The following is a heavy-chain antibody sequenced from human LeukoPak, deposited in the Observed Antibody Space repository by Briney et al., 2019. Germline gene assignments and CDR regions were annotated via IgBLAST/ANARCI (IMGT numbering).Heavy chain of an antibody. CDR2: ISYSGIT. D-gene: IGHD6-19*01. V-gene: IGHV4-59*01. CDR1: GGSINPYY. J-gene: IGHJ4*02. Sequence: SETLSLTCTVSGGSINPYYWSWIRQPPGKGLEWIAYISYSGITSHNPSLKSRVTISVDTSKNHFSLNLTSLTAADTAVYYCARGGGWSPYYFDYWGQGTLVTVSS. CDR3: ARGGGWSPYYFDY.